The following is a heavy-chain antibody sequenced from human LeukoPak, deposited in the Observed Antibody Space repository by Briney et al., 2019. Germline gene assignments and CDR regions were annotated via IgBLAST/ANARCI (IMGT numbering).Heavy chain of an antibody. CDR3: ARVRGQQLVRGAVDY. J-gene: IGHJ4*02. D-gene: IGHD6-13*01. Sequence: PSETLSLTCAVSGGFISSSNWWSWVRQPPGKGLEWIGEIYHSGSTNYNPSLKSRVTISVDKSKNQFSLKLSSVTAADTAVYYCARVRGQQLVRGAVDYWGQGTLVTVSS. V-gene: IGHV4-4*02. CDR1: GGFISSSNW. CDR2: IYHSGST.